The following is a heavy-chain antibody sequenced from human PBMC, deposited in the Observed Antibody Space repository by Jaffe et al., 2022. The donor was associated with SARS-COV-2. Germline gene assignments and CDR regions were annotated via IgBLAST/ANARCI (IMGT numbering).Heavy chain of an antibody. D-gene: IGHD6-13*01. CDR1: GYSFTSYW. CDR3: ASTPNSPRYIAAAAPYYYYYGMDV. CDR2: IDPSDSYT. J-gene: IGHJ6*02. Sequence: EVQLVQSGAEVKKPGESLRISCKGSGYSFTSYWISWVRQMPGKGLEWMGRIDPSDSYTNYSPSFQGHVTISADKSISTAYLQWSSLKASDTAMYYCASTPNSPRYIAAAAPYYYYYGMDVWGQGTTVTVSS. V-gene: IGHV5-10-1*03.